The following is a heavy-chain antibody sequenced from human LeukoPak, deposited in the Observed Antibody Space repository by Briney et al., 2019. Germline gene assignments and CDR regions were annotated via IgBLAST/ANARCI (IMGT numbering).Heavy chain of an antibody. CDR3: ATGPIFGVVIFTGAFDI. V-gene: IGHV1-8*03. CDR2: MNPNSGNT. D-gene: IGHD3-3*01. J-gene: IGHJ3*02. Sequence: ASVKVSCKASGYTFTNYDINWVRQATGQGLEWMGWMNPNSGNTGYAQKFQGRVTITRNTSISTAYMELSSLRSEDTAVYYCATGPIFGVVIFTGAFDIWGQGTMVTVSS. CDR1: GYTFTNYD.